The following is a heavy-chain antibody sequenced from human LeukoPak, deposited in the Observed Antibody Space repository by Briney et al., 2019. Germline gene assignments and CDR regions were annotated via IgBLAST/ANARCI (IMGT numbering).Heavy chain of an antibody. CDR1: AYTFTTSD. D-gene: IGHD3-10*01. CDR2: MNPNSGNT. V-gene: IGHV1-8*01. CDR3: ARGARPYYYGSGSSTFDY. J-gene: IGHJ4*02. Sequence: ASVKVSCKASAYTFTTSDINWVRQAAGQGLEWMGWMNPNSGNTGYAQKFQGRVTMTRNTSISTAYMELSSLRSEDTAVYYCARGARPYYYGSGSSTFDYWGQGTLVTVSS.